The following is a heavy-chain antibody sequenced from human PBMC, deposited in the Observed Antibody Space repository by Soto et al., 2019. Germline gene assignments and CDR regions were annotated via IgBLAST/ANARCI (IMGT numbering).Heavy chain of an antibody. Sequence: EVQLLESGGGLVQPGGSLRLSCAGSGFSFSRYAMSWARQAPGKGLEWVSGINDSGDDTDYADSAKGRFTVSRDNSKNILYLQMNSLRVEDTAVYYCAIFDWSFSGGWGQGTTVTVSS. J-gene: IGHJ6*02. CDR2: INDSGDDT. D-gene: IGHD3-9*01. V-gene: IGHV3-23*01. CDR1: GFSFSRYA. CDR3: AIFDWSFSGG.